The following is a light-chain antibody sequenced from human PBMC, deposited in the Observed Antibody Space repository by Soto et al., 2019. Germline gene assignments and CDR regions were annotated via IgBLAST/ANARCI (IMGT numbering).Light chain of an antibody. J-gene: IGKJ4*01. CDR3: KQRSAWPLT. CDR1: QSIGDY. Sequence: IVLTQSPATLSLSPGEGATLSCRASQSIGDYVAWFQQKPGQAPRLLIYVGSNRAVGIPVRFSGSASGTDSTLTSKSLEPEDFAVYYLKQRSAWPLTFGGGTRVEI. V-gene: IGKV3-11*01. CDR2: VGS.